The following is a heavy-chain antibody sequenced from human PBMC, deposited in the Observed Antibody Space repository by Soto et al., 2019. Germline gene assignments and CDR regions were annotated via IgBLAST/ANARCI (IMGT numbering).Heavy chain of an antibody. J-gene: IGHJ4*02. V-gene: IGHV3-7*03. CDR1: GFTFSSYG. CDR3: ARGIQSFDY. CDR2: IKQDGSEK. Sequence: PGGSLRLSCAASGFTFSSYGMHWVRRAPGKGLEWVANIKQDGSEKYYVDSVKGRFTISRDNAKNSLYLQMNSLRAEDTAVYYCARGIQSFDYWGQGTLVTVSS. D-gene: IGHD4-4*01.